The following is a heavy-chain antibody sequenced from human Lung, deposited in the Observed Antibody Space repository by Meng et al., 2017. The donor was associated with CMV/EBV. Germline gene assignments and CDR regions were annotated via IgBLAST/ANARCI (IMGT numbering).Heavy chain of an antibody. J-gene: IGHJ4*02. D-gene: IGHD1-26*01. CDR2: IRSKAYGGTT. Sequence: SXTISXTASGFTFGDYAMTWVRQAPGKGLEWVGFIRSKAYGGTTEYAASVKGRFTISRDDSKSIAYLQMNSLKTEDTAVYYCTRNRGSYYFDYWGQGTLVTVSS. CDR1: GFTFGDYA. V-gene: IGHV3-49*04. CDR3: TRNRGSYYFDY.